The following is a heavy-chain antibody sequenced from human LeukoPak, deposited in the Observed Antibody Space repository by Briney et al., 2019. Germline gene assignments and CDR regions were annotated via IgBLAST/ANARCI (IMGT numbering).Heavy chain of an antibody. J-gene: IGHJ4*02. Sequence: GGSLRLSCAASGFSFSTFGMHWVRQAPGKGLEWVSYIPKDESNKYYAASVKGRFTISRDTSKKTLFLQMNSLRVEDTAVYYCAKDAPVLDYWGQGTLVTVSS. V-gene: IGHV3-30*02. CDR2: IPKDESNK. CDR1: GFSFSTFG. CDR3: AKDAPVLDY.